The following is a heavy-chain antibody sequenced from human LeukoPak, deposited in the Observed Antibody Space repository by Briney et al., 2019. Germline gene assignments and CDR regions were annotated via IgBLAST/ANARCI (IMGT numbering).Heavy chain of an antibody. CDR3: ARHRGNRQRWLQSYYFDY. V-gene: IGHV4-39*01. Sequence: SETLSLTCSVSGGSISSYYWGWIRQPPGKGLEWIGSIYYSGSTYYNPSLKSRVTISVDTSKNQFSLKLSSVTAADTAVYYCARHRGNRQRWLQSYYFDYWGQGTLVTVSS. D-gene: IGHD5-24*01. CDR1: GGSISSYY. CDR2: IYYSGST. J-gene: IGHJ4*02.